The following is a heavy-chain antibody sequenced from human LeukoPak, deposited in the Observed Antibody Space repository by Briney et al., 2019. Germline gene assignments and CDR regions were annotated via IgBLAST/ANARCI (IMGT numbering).Heavy chain of an antibody. D-gene: IGHD6-13*01. J-gene: IGHJ1*01. Sequence: QSGGSLRLSCAASGFTFSSYAMHWVRQAPGKGLEWVAVISYDGSNKYYADSVKGRFTISRDNSKNTLYLQMNSLRAEDTAVYYCARDSSSWSPTQYFQHWGQGTLVTVSS. CDR2: ISYDGSNK. CDR1: GFTFSSYA. V-gene: IGHV3-30-3*01. CDR3: ARDSSSWSPTQYFQH.